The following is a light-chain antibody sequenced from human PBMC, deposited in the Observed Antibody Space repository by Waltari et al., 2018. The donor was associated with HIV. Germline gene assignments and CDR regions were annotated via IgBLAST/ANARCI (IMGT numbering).Light chain of an antibody. CDR2: RDN. Sequence: QSVLTQPPSVSGTPGQRVTISCSVCSSNVVRTYVYWYQQLPGTAPKPLSYRDNQRPSGAPDRFSGSKPGSSAALAISGLRSEDEADYHCAAWDDSLSDLVFGGGTKLAVL. J-gene: IGLJ2*01. CDR3: AAWDDSLSDLV. CDR1: SSNVVRTY. V-gene: IGLV1-47*01.